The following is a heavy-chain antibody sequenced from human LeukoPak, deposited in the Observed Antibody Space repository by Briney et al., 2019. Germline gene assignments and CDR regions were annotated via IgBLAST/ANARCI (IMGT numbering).Heavy chain of an antibody. CDR2: IIPIFGTA. V-gene: IGHV1-69*13. Sequence: SVKVSCKASGGTFSSYAISWVRQAPGQGLEWMGGIIPIFGTANYAQKFQGRVTITADESTSTAYMELSSLRSEDTAVYYCARAYNWNDYWFDPWGQGTLVTVSS. J-gene: IGHJ5*02. D-gene: IGHD1-20*01. CDR3: ARAYNWNDYWFDP. CDR1: GGTFSSYA.